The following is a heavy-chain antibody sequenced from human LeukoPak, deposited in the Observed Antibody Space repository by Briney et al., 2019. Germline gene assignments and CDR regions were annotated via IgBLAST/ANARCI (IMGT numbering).Heavy chain of an antibody. Sequence: ASEKVSCKASGYTFTSFGITWVRQAPGQGLEWMGWISAYNGDTNYAQNLQGRVTMTTDTSTSTVYMELRSLRSDDTAVYYCARARASDSSWYGLHWGQGTLVTVSS. CDR2: ISAYNGDT. J-gene: IGHJ4*02. CDR1: GYTFTSFG. V-gene: IGHV1-18*01. CDR3: ARARASDSSWYGLH. D-gene: IGHD6-13*01.